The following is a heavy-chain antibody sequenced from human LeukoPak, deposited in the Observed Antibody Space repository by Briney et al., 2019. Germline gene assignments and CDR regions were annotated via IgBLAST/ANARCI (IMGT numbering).Heavy chain of an antibody. J-gene: IGHJ4*02. D-gene: IGHD3-9*01. CDR2: IYYSGST. Sequence: SETLSLTCTVSGGSISSSSYYWGWIRQPPGKGLEWIGSIYYSGSTYYSPSLKSRVTMSVDTSRNQFPLKLSSVTAADTAVYYCARLDILTGYVYFDYWGQGTLVTVSS. V-gene: IGHV4-39*06. CDR1: GGSISSSSYY. CDR3: ARLDILTGYVYFDY.